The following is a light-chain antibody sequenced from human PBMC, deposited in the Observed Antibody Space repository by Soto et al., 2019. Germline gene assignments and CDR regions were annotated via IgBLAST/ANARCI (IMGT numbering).Light chain of an antibody. CDR2: GNS. CDR1: SSKIGAGYD. V-gene: IGLV1-40*01. J-gene: IGLJ2*01. Sequence: QSVLTQPPSVSGAPGQRVTISCTGSSSKIGAGYDVHWYQQLPGAAPKVLIYGNSNRPSGVPDRFSGSKSGTSASLAITGLQAEDEADDYCQSYDSSLSAVVFGGGTKLTVL. CDR3: QSYDSSLSAVV.